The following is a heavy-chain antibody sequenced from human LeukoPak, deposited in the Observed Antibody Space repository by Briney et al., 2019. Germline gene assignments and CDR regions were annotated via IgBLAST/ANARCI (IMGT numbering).Heavy chain of an antibody. CDR3: TRGRGEPVRRFDY. Sequence: PGGSLRLSCTASGFTFGDYAMSWFRQAPGKGLEWVGFIRSKAYGGTTEYAASVKGRFTISRDDSKSIAYLQMNSLKTEDTAVYYCTRGRGEPVRRFDYWGQGTLVTVSS. CDR2: IRSKAYGGTT. CDR1: GFTFGDYA. J-gene: IGHJ4*02. D-gene: IGHD1-14*01. V-gene: IGHV3-49*03.